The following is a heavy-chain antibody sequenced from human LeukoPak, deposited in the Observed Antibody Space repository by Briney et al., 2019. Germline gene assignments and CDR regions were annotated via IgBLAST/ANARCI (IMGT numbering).Heavy chain of an antibody. V-gene: IGHV4-34*01. D-gene: IGHD3-3*01. CDR2: INHSGST. CDR1: GGSFSGYY. Sequence: PSETLSLTCAVYGGSFSGYYWSWIRQPPGKGLEWIGEINHSGSTNYNPSLKSRVTISVDTSKNQFSLKLSSVTAADTAVYYCAREVRFSERRNYYFDYWGQGTLVTVSS. CDR3: AREVRFSERRNYYFDY. J-gene: IGHJ4*02.